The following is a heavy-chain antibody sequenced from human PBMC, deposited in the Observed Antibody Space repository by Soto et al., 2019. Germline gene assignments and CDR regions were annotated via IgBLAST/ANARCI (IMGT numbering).Heavy chain of an antibody. D-gene: IGHD1-1*01. V-gene: IGHV3-23*01. Sequence: PGGSLRLSCAASGFTFSRYAMSWVRQAPGKGLEWVSGISYSGGSTYYADSVKHRFTVSRDNSKNTLRLQMNSLRAEDTAAYYCQKVPTGEMGTVFQAFDVWGQGTMVTVSS. CDR1: GFTFSRYA. J-gene: IGHJ3*01. CDR3: QKVPTGEMGTVFQAFDV. CDR2: ISYSGGST.